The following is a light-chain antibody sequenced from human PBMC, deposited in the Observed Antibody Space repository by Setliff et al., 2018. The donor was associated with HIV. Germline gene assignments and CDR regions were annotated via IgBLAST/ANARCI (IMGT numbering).Light chain of an antibody. V-gene: IGLV3-21*04. CDR1: NIGSKS. CDR3: QVRDTSSDQVI. CDR2: DES. Sequence: SYELTQPPSVPVAPGKTATITCGGDNIGSKSVHWYQQKPGQAPELVIYDESDRPSGIPERFSGSNSGNTATLTIGRVEGGDEAEYYCQVRDTSSDQVIFGGGTKVTVL. J-gene: IGLJ2*01.